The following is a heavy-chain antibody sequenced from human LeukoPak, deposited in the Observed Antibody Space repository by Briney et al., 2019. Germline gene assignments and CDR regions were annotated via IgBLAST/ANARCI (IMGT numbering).Heavy chain of an antibody. J-gene: IGHJ5*02. CDR2: ISDTGGST. Sequence: GGSLRLSCAASGFTFSNYAMSWVRQAPGKGLEWVSGISDTGGSTYYADSVKGRFTISRGNSRNTLYLQLNSLRAEDSAVYYCTKYSNNWYKFDPWGQGTLVTVSS. CDR3: TKYSNNWYKFDP. D-gene: IGHD6-13*01. V-gene: IGHV3-23*01. CDR1: GFTFSNYA.